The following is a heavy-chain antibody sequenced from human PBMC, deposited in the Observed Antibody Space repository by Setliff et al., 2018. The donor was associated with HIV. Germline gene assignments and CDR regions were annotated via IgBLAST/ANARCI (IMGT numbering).Heavy chain of an antibody. CDR3: ARHGRWYFDL. V-gene: IGHV4-59*08. D-gene: IGHD1-26*01. J-gene: IGHJ2*01. CDR2: IHYSGTI. Sequence: SETLSLTCTVSGGSISSYYWSWIRQPPGKGLEWIGYIHYSGTINYNPSLKSRVTISLDTSKNQFSLKLSSVTAADTAVYYCARHGRWYFDLWGRGTLVTVSS. CDR1: GGSISSYY.